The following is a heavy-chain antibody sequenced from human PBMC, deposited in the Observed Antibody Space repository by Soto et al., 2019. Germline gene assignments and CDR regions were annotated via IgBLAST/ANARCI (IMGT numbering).Heavy chain of an antibody. J-gene: IGHJ5*02. V-gene: IGHV4-31*03. CDR3: ARLRIATNNYKWFDP. CDR2: IDVTGAV. D-gene: IGHD2-21*01. CDR1: GAALNSGNYY. Sequence: SLTCSVSGAALNSGNYYWSWIRQVPGKGLEWIGHIDVTGAVDYNPSLRDRITISQDTSERQFSLNLRLVTAADTAVYYCARLRIATNNYKWFDPWGQGTLVTVSS.